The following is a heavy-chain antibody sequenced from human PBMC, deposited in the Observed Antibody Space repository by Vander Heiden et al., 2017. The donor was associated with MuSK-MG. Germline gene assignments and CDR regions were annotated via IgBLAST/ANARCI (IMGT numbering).Heavy chain of an antibody. CDR3: AKDYRGGYYIGIADQFDY. J-gene: IGHJ4*02. V-gene: IGHV3-23*01. CDR2: ITTSRGNT. Sequence: EVQLLESGGGVVQPGGSLRLSCAAAGFTFSTYAMSWVRQAPGKGLEWVSSITTSRGNTFYADSVKGRFTISRDNSKNTLYLQMSSLTVEDTAVYYCAKDYRGGYYIGIADQFDYWGQGTLVTVSS. CDR1: GFTFSTYA. D-gene: IGHD3-10*01.